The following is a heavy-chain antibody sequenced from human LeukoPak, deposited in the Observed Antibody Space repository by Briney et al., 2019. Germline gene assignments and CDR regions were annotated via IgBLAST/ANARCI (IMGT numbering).Heavy chain of an antibody. CDR3: ARELFRYCSSTSCYTARSAAAGHFDY. D-gene: IGHD2-2*02. Sequence: SVKVSCKASGYTFTSYYMHWVRQAPGQGLEWMGGIIPILGTANYAQKFQGRVTITADESTSTAYMELSSLRSEDTAVYYCARELFRYCSSTSCYTARSAAAGHFDYWGQGTLVTVSS. V-gene: IGHV1-69*13. J-gene: IGHJ4*02. CDR2: IIPILGTA. CDR1: GYTFTSYY.